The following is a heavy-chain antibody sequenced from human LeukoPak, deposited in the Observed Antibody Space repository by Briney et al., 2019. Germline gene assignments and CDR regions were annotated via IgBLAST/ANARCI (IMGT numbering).Heavy chain of an antibody. CDR2: ISSSGSTI. CDR3: ARGKFPGAFDI. CDR1: GLTYSDDY. Sequence: GGSLRLSCAASGLTYSDDYMSWSRQAPGRWREWVSYISSSGSTIYYADSVKGRFTISRDNAKNSLYLQMNSLRAEDTAMYYCARGKFPGAFDIWGHGTVVTVSS. D-gene: IGHD2-21*01. V-gene: IGHV3-11*04. J-gene: IGHJ3*02.